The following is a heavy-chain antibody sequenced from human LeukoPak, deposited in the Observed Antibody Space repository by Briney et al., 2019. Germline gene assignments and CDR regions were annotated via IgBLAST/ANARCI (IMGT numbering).Heavy chain of an antibody. Sequence: GESLKISCKGSGYSFTTYWIAWVRQMPGQGLEWMGSIYPDDSDARYSPSVQGQVTISADKSITTAYLQWGSLKASDTAMYYCARQGRGGYRTGDYWGQGTLVTVSS. CDR1: GYSFTTYW. CDR2: IYPDDSDA. CDR3: ARQGRGGYRTGDY. V-gene: IGHV5-51*01. J-gene: IGHJ4*02. D-gene: IGHD5-24*01.